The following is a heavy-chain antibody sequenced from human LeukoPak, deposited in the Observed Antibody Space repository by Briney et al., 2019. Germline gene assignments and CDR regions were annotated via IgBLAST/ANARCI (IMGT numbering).Heavy chain of an antibody. V-gene: IGHV4-30-2*01. J-gene: IGHJ3*02. CDR1: GGSISSGGYS. CDR2: IYHSGST. CDR3: AGRLDAFDI. Sequence: PSETLSLTCAVSGGSISSGGYSWSWIRQPPGKGLEWIGYIYHSGSTYYNPSLKSRVTISVDRSKNQFSLKLSSVTAADTAVYYCAGRLDAFDIWGQGTMVTVSS.